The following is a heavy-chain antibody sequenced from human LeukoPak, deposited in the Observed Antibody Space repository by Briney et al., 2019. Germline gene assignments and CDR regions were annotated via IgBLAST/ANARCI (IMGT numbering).Heavy chain of an antibody. CDR2: ISGSGGST. Sequence: GGSLRLSCAASGFTSSSYAMSWVRQAPGKGLEWVSAISGSGGSTYYADSVKGRFTISRDNSKNTLYLQMNSLRAEDTAVYYCAKDLTGVRNYYYYMDVWGKGTTVTVSS. V-gene: IGHV3-23*01. J-gene: IGHJ6*03. D-gene: IGHD3-9*01. CDR3: AKDLTGVRNYYYYMDV. CDR1: GFTSSSYA.